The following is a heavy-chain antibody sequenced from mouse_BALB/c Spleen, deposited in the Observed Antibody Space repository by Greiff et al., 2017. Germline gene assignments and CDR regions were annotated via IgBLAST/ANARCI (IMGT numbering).Heavy chain of an antibody. J-gene: IGHJ2*01. V-gene: IGHV1S82*01. CDR2: IHPSDSET. Sequence: QVQLQQPGAELVRPGASVKLSCKASGYSFTSYWMNWVKQRPGQGLEWIGMIHPSDSETRLNQKFKDKATMTVDKSSSTAYMELARLTSEDSAIHYCARSTYYYGSGTVFDYWGQGTTLTVSS. CDR3: ARSTYYYGSGTVFDY. CDR1: GYSFTSYW. D-gene: IGHD1-1*01.